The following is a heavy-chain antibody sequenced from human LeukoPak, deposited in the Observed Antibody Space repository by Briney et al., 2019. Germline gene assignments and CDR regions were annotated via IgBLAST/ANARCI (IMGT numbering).Heavy chain of an antibody. D-gene: IGHD3-16*01. CDR2: IYYNGNT. Sequence: SETLSLTCSVSDGSINSYYWNWIRRPPGKGLEWIGYIYYNGNTNYSPSLKSRVTMSVDTSKNLSSLKVSSVTAADTAVYYCARGGSNYYGMDVWGQGTTVTVSS. V-gene: IGHV4-59*01. J-gene: IGHJ6*02. CDR3: ARGGSNYYGMDV. CDR1: DGSINSYY.